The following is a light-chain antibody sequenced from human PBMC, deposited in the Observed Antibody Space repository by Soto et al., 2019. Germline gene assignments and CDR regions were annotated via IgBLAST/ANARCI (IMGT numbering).Light chain of an antibody. V-gene: IGKV3-11*01. CDR1: QSVSSY. J-gene: IGKJ1*01. CDR3: QQRSKFLWT. CDR2: DTS. Sequence: EIVLTQSPATLSLSPGERATLSCRASQSVSSYLAWYQQKPGQAPRLLMYDTSNRAPGIPDRFSGSGSGTDFTLTISSLEPEDFAVYFCQQRSKFLWTFGQGTKVDI.